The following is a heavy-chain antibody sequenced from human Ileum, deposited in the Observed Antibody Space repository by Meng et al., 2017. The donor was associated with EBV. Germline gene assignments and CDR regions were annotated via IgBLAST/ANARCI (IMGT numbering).Heavy chain of an antibody. V-gene: IGHV4-30-4*01. CDR3: ARLFSGSRGYYLTYFDY. CDR2: MFYGENT. J-gene: IGHJ4*02. Sequence: QLHVPEPGPRLVKPSATLTLPCAASGASISRADYSWGWLPMTPGKGLEWIGYMFYGENTFYNPTLESGDAISADASMNLVSLKLNSVLAADTAVYYCARLFSGSRGYYLTYFDYWGQGALVTVSS. CDR1: GASISRADYS. D-gene: IGHD3-22*01.